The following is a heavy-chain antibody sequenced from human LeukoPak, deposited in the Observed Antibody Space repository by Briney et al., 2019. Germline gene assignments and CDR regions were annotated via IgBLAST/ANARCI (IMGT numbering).Heavy chain of an antibody. CDR2: ISYDGSNK. J-gene: IGHJ4*02. Sequence: GGSLRLSCAASGFTFSSYAMHWVRQAPGKGLEWVAVISYDGSNKYYADSVKGRFTISRDNSKNTLYLQMNSLRAEDTAVYYCASGGYSYGQPFDYWGQGTLVTVSS. V-gene: IGHV3-30-3*01. CDR3: ASGGYSYGQPFDY. CDR1: GFTFSSYA. D-gene: IGHD5-18*01.